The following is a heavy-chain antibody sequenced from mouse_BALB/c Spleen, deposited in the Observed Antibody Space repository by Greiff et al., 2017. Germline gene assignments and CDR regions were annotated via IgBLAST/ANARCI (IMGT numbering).Heavy chain of an antibody. CDR3: ARGDDGYFAY. Sequence: LVESGAELVRPGSSVKISCKASGYAFSSYWMNWVKQRPGQGLEWIGQIYPGDGDTNYNGKFKGKATLTADKSSSTAYMQLSSLTSEDSAVYFCARGDDGYFAYWGQGTLVTVSA. CDR1: GYAFSSYW. D-gene: IGHD2-3*01. J-gene: IGHJ3*01. CDR2: IYPGDGDT. V-gene: IGHV1-80*01.